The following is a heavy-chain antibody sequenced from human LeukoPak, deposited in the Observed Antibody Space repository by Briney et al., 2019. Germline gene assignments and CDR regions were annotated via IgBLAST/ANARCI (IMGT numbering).Heavy chain of an antibody. D-gene: IGHD1-1*01. Sequence: ASVKVSCKASGGTFSSYAISWVRQAPGQGLEWMGGIIPIFGTANYAQKFQGRVTITADESTSTAYMELSSLRSEDTAVYYRARSGSSRTTYYYYGMDVWGQGTTVTVSS. CDR1: GGTFSSYA. V-gene: IGHV1-69*13. J-gene: IGHJ6*02. CDR3: ARSGSSRTTYYYYGMDV. CDR2: IIPIFGTA.